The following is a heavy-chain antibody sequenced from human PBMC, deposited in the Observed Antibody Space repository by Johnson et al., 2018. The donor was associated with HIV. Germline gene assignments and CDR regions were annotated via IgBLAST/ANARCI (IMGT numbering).Heavy chain of an antibody. CDR1: GFTFSSYW. Sequence: VQLVESGGGSVQPGGSLRLSCAASGFTFSSYWMHWVRHAPGKGLMWVSNIKTDGSNTNYADSVKGRFTISRDNAKNTLYLQMDSLRDEDMAVYYCARGALGSFDIWGQGTMVTVSA. J-gene: IGHJ3*02. V-gene: IGHV3-74*02. CDR2: IKTDGSNT. D-gene: IGHD3-10*01. CDR3: ARGALGSFDI.